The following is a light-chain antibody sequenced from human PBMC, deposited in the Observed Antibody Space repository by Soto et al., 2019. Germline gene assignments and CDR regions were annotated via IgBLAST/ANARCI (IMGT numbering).Light chain of an antibody. CDR2: NAS. J-gene: IGKJ1*01. V-gene: IGKV1-5*03. Sequence: DIQMTQSPSTLSGSVGDRVTITCRASQTICSWLAWYQQKPGKAPKLLIYNASTLKSGVPSRFSGSGSGTEFTLTISSLQPDDFATYYCQHYNSYSEAFGQGTKVDIK. CDR1: QTICSW. CDR3: QHYNSYSEA.